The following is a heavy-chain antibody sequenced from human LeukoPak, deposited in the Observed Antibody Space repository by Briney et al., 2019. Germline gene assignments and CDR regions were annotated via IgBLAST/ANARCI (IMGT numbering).Heavy chain of an antibody. J-gene: IGHJ3*02. D-gene: IGHD3-10*01. CDR2: INHRGST. V-gene: IGHV4-34*01. Sequence: TSETLSLTCAVYGGSFSGYYWSWIRQPPGKGLEWIGEINHRGSTNYNPSLKSRVTISVDTSKKQFSLKLSSATAADTAVYYCARRGIADAFDIWGQGTMVTVSS. CDR3: ARRGIADAFDI. CDR1: GGSFSGYY.